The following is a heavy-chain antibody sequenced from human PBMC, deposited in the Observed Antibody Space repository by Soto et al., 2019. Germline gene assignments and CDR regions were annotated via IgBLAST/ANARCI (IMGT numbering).Heavy chain of an antibody. CDR3: ARDREAGYNFYYGMDV. D-gene: IGHD6-19*01. Sequence: ETLSLTCSVSGADINTYSWTWIRQPAGKGLEWIGRIYTSASINYNPSLKGRVTLSVDTSTNQVSLRLASVTAADTAIYYCARDREAGYNFYYGMDVWGQGTMVTVS. CDR2: IYTSASI. J-gene: IGHJ6*02. V-gene: IGHV4-4*07. CDR1: GADINTYS.